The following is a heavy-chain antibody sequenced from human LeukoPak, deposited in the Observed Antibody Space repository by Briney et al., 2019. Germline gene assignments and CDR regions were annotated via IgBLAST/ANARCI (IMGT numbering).Heavy chain of an antibody. CDR3: ARLGVGVTMVRGVIGIFDY. J-gene: IGHJ4*02. CDR1: GGSISRYY. V-gene: IGHV4-59*08. Sequence: PSETLSLTCTVSGGSISRYYWSWIRQPPGKGLEWIGYIYYSGSTNYNPSLKSRVTISVDTSKNQFSLKLSSVTAADTAVYYCARLGVGVTMVRGVIGIFDYWGQGTLVTVSS. CDR2: IYYSGST. D-gene: IGHD3-10*01.